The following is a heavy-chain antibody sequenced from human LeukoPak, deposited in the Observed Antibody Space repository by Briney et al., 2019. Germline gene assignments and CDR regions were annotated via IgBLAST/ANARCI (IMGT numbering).Heavy chain of an antibody. CDR3: ASLTSGSSWGFGY. D-gene: IGHD2-2*01. CDR1: GGSISSYY. J-gene: IGHJ4*02. CDR2: IYYSGST. Sequence: SETLSLTCTVSGGSISSYYWSWIRQPPGNGLEWIGYIYYSGSTNYNPSLKSRVTISVDTSKNQFSLKLSSVTAADTAVYYCASLTSGSSWGFGYWGQGTLVTVSS. V-gene: IGHV4-59*01.